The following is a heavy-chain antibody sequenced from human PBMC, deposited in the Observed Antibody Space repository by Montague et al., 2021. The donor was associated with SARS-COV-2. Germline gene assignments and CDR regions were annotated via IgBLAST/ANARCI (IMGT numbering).Heavy chain of an antibody. CDR2: IYWDGDQ. D-gene: IGHD3-3*01. CDR1: GFSLNTDGVG. J-gene: IGHJ3*01. CDR3: AQRYDFYRAEAFDV. V-gene: IGHV2-5*02. Sequence: PALVKPTQTLTLTCAFSGFSLNTDGVGVGWIRQPPGKALEWLALIYWDGDQRYSPSLKTRLTITKDTSRNRVVLTMTNLDPVDTATYYCAQRYDFYRAEAFDVWGQGTKVTVSS.